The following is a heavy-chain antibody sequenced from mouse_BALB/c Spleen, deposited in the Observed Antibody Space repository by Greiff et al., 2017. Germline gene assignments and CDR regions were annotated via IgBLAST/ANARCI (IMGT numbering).Heavy chain of an antibody. D-gene: IGHD2-1*01. V-gene: IGHV2-9*02. J-gene: IGHJ3*01. Sequence: VQGVESGPGLVAPSQSLSITCTVSGFSLTSYGVHWVRQPPGKGLEWLGVIWAGGSTNYNSALMSRLSISKDNSKSQVFLKMNSLQTDDTAMYYWARPYGNYVFAYWGQGTLVTVSA. CDR2: IWAGGST. CDR3: ARPYGNYVFAY. CDR1: GFSLTSYG.